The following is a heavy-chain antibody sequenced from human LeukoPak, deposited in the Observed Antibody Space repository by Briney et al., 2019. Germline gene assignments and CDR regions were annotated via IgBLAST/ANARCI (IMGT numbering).Heavy chain of an antibody. CDR1: GYTFTGYY. V-gene: IGHV1-2*02. CDR3: ARCYCTTTSCYYFDF. CDR2: VNPNGGAT. D-gene: IGHD2-2*01. J-gene: IGHJ4*02. Sequence: GASVKVSCKASGYTFTGYYMHWVRQAPGQGLEWMGWVNPNGGATNYAQKFQGRVTVTRDTSISTAYMELSSLRSDDTAVYYCARCYCTTTSCYYFDFWGQGTLVTVSS.